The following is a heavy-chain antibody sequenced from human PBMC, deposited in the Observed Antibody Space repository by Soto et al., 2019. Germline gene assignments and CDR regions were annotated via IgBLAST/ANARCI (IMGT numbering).Heavy chain of an antibody. CDR2: INHSGST. V-gene: IGHV4-34*01. CDR1: GGSFSGYY. D-gene: IGHD6-19*01. J-gene: IGHJ5*02. CDR3: ARGHLAVAKPPTNWFDP. Sequence: SETLSLTCAVYGGSFSGYYWSWIRQPPGKGLEWIGEINHSGSTNYNPSLKSRVTISVDTSKTQFSLKLSSVTAADTAVYYCARGHLAVAKPPTNWFDPWGQGTLVTVSS.